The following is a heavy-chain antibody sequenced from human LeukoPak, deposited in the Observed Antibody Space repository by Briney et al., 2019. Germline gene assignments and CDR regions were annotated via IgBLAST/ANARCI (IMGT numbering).Heavy chain of an antibody. CDR1: GGSFSGYY. J-gene: IGHJ5*02. D-gene: IGHD6-19*01. V-gene: IGHV4-34*01. CDR3: ARGGIAVAGTLFDP. CDR2: INHSGST. Sequence: PSETLSLTCAVYGGSFSGYYWSWIRQPPGKGLEWIGEINHSGSTNYNPSLKSRVTTSVDTSKNQFSLKLSSVTAADTAVYYCARGGIAVAGTLFDPWGQGTLVTVSS.